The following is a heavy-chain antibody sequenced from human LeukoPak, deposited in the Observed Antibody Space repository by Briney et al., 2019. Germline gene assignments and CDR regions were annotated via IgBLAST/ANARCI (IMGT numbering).Heavy chain of an antibody. D-gene: IGHD3-22*01. V-gene: IGHV1-2*02. CDR3: ARGADYYDSSGYPDY. CDR1: GYTFTGYY. J-gene: IGHJ4*02. Sequence: ASVKVSCKASGYTFTGYYMHWVRQAPGQGLEWMGWINPNSGGTNYAQKLQGRVTMTTDTSTSTAYMELRSLRSDDTAVYYCARGADYYDSSGYPDYWGQGTLVTVSS. CDR2: INPNSGGT.